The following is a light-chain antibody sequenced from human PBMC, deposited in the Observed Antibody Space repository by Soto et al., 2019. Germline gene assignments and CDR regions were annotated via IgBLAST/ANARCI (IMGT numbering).Light chain of an antibody. Sequence: DLQMTQSPSSLSASIGDRVTISCQASQDIGNFLNWYQQKPGKAPYLLIYDASNLDTGVSSTFSGRGSGRQFSITIASLPTDDVATYFCQQYGSPPITFGQGTRLYIK. J-gene: IGKJ5*01. V-gene: IGKV1-33*01. CDR1: QDIGNF. CDR3: QQYGSPPIT. CDR2: DAS.